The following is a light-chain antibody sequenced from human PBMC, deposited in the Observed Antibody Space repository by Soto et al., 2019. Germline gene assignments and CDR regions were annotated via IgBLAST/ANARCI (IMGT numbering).Light chain of an antibody. CDR3: HQYGSSYAHT. CDR2: GPP. J-gene: IGKJ5*01. V-gene: IGKV3-20*01. Sequence: ETVLTQSPGALSLSPGERATLSCRASQSVITFLAWYQQRPGQAPSIPIYGPPPRATGTPDRFSGSGSGTAFTLPISSLEPEDFAAYYCHQYGSSYAHTFGQGTRLEIK. CDR1: QSVITF.